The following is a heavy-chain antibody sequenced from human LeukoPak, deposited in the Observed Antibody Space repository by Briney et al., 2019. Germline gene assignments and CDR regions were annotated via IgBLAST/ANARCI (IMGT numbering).Heavy chain of an antibody. V-gene: IGHV4-34*01. Sequence: SETLSLTCAVYGGSFSGYYLSWIRQPPGKGLEWIGEINHSGSTNYNPSLKSRVTISVDTSKNQFSLKLSSVTAADTAVYYCARGLQTNHWGQGTLVIVSS. J-gene: IGHJ5*02. D-gene: IGHD2-21*01. CDR3: ARGLQTNH. CDR1: GGSFSGYY. CDR2: INHSGST.